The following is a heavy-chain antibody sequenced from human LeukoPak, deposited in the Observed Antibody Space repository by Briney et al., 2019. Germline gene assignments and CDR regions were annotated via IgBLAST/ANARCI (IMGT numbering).Heavy chain of an antibody. CDR1: GGSISSSNW. V-gene: IGHV4-4*02. J-gene: IGHJ6*03. CDR2: IYHSGST. CDR3: ARRTSSTLYYYYYMDF. D-gene: IGHD2-2*01. Sequence: SGTLSLTCAVSGGSISSSNWWSWVRQPPGKGLEWIGEIYHSGSTNYNPSLRSRVTISVDKSENQFSLKLSSVTAADTAVYYCARRTSSTLYYYYYMDFWGKGTTVTVSS.